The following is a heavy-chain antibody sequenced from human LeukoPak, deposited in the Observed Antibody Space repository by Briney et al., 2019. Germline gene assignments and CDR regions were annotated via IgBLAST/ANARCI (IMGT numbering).Heavy chain of an antibody. V-gene: IGHV3-30*02. CDR1: GFTFNTYG. Sequence: GGSLRLSCAASGFTFNTYGMNWVRQAPGKGLEWVAYIRYDGGNKNYADSVKGRFTISRDNSKNTLYVQMNSLRPEDTAVYYCAGGRVGEIIDYWGQGTLVTVSS. CDR3: AGGRVGEIIDY. D-gene: IGHD3-16*01. CDR2: IRYDGGNK. J-gene: IGHJ4*02.